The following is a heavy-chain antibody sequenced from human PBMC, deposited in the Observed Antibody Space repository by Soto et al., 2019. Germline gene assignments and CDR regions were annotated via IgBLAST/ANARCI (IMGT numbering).Heavy chain of an antibody. D-gene: IGHD4-17*01. J-gene: IGHJ4*02. V-gene: IGHV1-69*02. Sequence: GASVKVSCKASGGTFSSYTISWVRQAPGQGLEWMGRIIPILGIANYAQKFQGRVTITADKSTSTAYMELSSLRSEDTAVYYCARVKTGTVTIDYWGQGTLVTVSS. CDR2: IIPILGIA. CDR3: ARVKTGTVTIDY. CDR1: GGTFSSYT.